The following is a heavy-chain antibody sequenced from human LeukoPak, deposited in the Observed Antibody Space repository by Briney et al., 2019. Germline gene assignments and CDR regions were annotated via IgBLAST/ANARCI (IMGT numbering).Heavy chain of an antibody. CDR2: FYRRGST. CDR3: ASSGWYDSEYFHH. V-gene: IGHV4-38-2*01. CDR1: GFSISSGYY. J-gene: IGHJ1*01. Sequence: PSETLPLTCAVSGFSISSGYYWGWIRQPPGKGLEWVGTFYRRGSTYYNPSLKSRVTISVDTSKNHFSLKLSSVTAADTAMYYCASSGWYDSEYFHHWGQGTLVTVSS. D-gene: IGHD6-19*01.